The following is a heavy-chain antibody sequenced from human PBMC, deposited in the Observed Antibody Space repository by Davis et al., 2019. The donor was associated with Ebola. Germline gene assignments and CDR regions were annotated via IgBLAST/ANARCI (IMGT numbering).Heavy chain of an antibody. D-gene: IGHD4-17*01. V-gene: IGHV4-59*01. CDR3: ARGWPSTVTTDYYGMDV. J-gene: IGHJ6*04. CDR2: IYYSGST. CDR1: GGSISSYS. Sequence: MPSETLSLTCTVSGGSISSYSWSWIRQPPGKGLEWIGYIYYSGSTNYNPSLKSRVTISVDTSKNQFSLKLSSVTAADTAVYYCARGWPSTVTTDYYGMDVWGKGTTVTVSS.